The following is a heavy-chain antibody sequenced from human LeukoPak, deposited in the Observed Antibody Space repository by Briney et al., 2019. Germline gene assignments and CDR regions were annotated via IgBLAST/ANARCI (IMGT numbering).Heavy chain of an antibody. J-gene: IGHJ6*02. Sequence: GSSVKVSCKASGGIFSSYAISWVRQAPGQGLEWMGRIIPILGIANYAQKFQGRVTITADKSTSTAYMELSSLRSEDTAVYYCARCYCSGGSCYSYGMDVWGQGTTVTVSS. D-gene: IGHD2-15*01. V-gene: IGHV1-69*04. CDR2: IIPILGIA. CDR3: ARCYCSGGSCYSYGMDV. CDR1: GGIFSSYA.